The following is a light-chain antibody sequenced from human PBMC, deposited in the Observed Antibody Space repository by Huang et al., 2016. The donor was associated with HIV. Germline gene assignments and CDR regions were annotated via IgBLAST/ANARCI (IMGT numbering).Light chain of an antibody. CDR3: QQLDSYPVT. CDR1: QGISHY. V-gene: IGKV1-9*01. Sequence: IQLTQSPSSLSASVGDRVTITCRASQGISHYLAWYQQQPGKAPKLLIYAASTLYTGVPSRFSGSGSGTDFTLTINSLQPEDFATYYCQQLDSYPVTFGGGTKVDIK. J-gene: IGKJ4*01. CDR2: AAS.